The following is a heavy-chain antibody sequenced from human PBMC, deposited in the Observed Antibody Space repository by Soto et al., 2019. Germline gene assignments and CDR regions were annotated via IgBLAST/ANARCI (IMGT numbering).Heavy chain of an antibody. V-gene: IGHV4-34*01. CDR1: GGSFSGYY. CDR3: ARDRIVKVYGMEV. Sequence: SETLSLTCAVYGGSFSGYYWSWIRQPPGKGLEWIGEINHSGSTNYNPSLKSRVTISVDTSKNQFSLKLSSVTAADTAVYYCARDRIVKVYGMEVCGQGTTVNVSS. J-gene: IGHJ6*01. D-gene: IGHD2-15*01. CDR2: INHSGST.